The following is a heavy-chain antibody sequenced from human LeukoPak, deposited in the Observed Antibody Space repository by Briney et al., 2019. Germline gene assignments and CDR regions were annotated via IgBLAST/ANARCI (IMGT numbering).Heavy chain of an antibody. D-gene: IGHD4-11*01. J-gene: IGHJ6*02. CDR3: ARVMLAVTTPYYYYGMDV. CDR2: IYSGGST. Sequence: AGGSLRLSCAASGFTVSSNYMSWVRQAPGKGLEWVSVIYSGGSTYYADSVKGRFTISRDNSKNTLYLQMNSLRAEDTAVYYCARVMLAVTTPYYYYGMDVWGHGTTVTVSS. V-gene: IGHV3-66*02. CDR1: GFTVSSNY.